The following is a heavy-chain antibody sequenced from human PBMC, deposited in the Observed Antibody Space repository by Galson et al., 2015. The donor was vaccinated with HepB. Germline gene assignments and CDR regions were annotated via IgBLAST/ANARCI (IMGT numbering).Heavy chain of an antibody. V-gene: IGHV5-51*01. CDR1: GYSFTSYW. Sequence: QSGAEVKKPGESLKVSCKGSGYSFTSYWIGWVRQMPGKGLEWMGIIYPGDSDTRYSPSFQGQVTISADKSISTAYLQWSSLEASDTAMYYCARRAYSSSWFTKPFDYWGQGTLVTVSS. CDR3: ARRAYSSSWFTKPFDY. D-gene: IGHD6-13*01. J-gene: IGHJ4*02. CDR2: IYPGDSDT.